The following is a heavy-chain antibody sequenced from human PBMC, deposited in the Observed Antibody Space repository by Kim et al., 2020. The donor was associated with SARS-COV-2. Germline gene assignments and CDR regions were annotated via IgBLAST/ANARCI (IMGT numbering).Heavy chain of an antibody. Sequence: GGSLRLSCAASGFTFSDYYMSWIRQAPGKGLEWVSYISSSGSTIYYADSVKGRFTISRDNAKNSLYLQMNSLRAEDTAVYYCARDVGQWLAPGDAFDIWGQGTMVTVSS. V-gene: IGHV3-11*01. D-gene: IGHD6-19*01. J-gene: IGHJ3*02. CDR2: ISSSGSTI. CDR3: ARDVGQWLAPGDAFDI. CDR1: GFTFSDYY.